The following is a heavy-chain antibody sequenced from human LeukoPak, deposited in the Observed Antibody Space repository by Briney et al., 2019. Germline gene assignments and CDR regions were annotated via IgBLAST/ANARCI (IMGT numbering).Heavy chain of an antibody. D-gene: IGHD2-2*01. CDR1: GFTFNSYG. CDR3: AKGSRSVEIPAGPFDY. J-gene: IGHJ4*02. V-gene: IGHV3-30*02. CDR2: IRYDENVK. Sequence: GGSLRLSCAASGFTFNSYGMHWVRQAPDKGLEWVAFIRYDENVKNYAESEKGRFTVSRDNSRNTLYLQMNSLRAEDTAVYCCAKGSRSVEIPAGPFDYWGQGTLVTVSS.